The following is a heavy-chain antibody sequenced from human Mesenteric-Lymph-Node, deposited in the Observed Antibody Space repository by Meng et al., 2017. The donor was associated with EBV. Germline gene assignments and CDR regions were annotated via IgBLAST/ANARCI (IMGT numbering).Heavy chain of an antibody. Sequence: EVRLVESGGGLVMPVGSLRLSCAASGFTFSHSAMTWVRQAPGKGLEWVSSITSSSTYIYYADSLKGRFTISRDNAKNSLFLQMNSLRDEDTAVYYCARDQCGAGSCYLDFWGQGTLVTVSS. CDR2: ITSSSTYI. CDR1: GFTFSHSA. D-gene: IGHD2-15*01. CDR3: ARDQCGAGSCYLDF. V-gene: IGHV3-21*02. J-gene: IGHJ4*02.